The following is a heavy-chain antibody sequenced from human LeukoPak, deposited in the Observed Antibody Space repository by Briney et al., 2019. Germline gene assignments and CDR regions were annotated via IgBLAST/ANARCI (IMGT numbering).Heavy chain of an antibody. Sequence: ASVTVSCKVSGYTLTELSMHWVRQAPGKGLEWMGGFDPEDGETIYAQKFQGRVTMTEDTSTDTAYTELSSLRSEDTAVYYCATSSVAGTRDFDYWGQGTLVTVSS. V-gene: IGHV1-24*01. J-gene: IGHJ4*02. CDR2: FDPEDGET. CDR1: GYTLTELS. CDR3: ATSSVAGTRDFDY. D-gene: IGHD6-19*01.